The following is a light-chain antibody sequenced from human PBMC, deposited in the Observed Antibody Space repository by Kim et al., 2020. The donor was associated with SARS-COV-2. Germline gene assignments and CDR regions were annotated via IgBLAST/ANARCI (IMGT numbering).Light chain of an antibody. CDR3: SSYTSTSTFV. CDR2: DVN. V-gene: IGLV2-14*03. J-gene: IGLJ3*02. CDR1: SSDIGGYNY. Sequence: GQSLTISCTGTSSDIGGYNYVSWYQQHRGKVPKLMIYDVNKRPSGVSNRFSGSKSVNTASLTISGLQAEDEADYYCSSYTSTSTFVFGGGTQLTVL.